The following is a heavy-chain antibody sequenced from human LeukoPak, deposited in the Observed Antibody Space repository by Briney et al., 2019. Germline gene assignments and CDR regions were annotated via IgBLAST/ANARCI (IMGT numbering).Heavy chain of an antibody. V-gene: IGHV3-30*04. J-gene: IGHJ4*02. Sequence: GGPLKLSCAASGFTFSSYAMHWVRQAPGKGLEWVAVISYDGSNKYYADSVKGRFTISRDNSKNTLYLQMNSLRAEDTAVYYCARLSIVATIWGQGTLVTVSS. D-gene: IGHD5-12*01. CDR2: ISYDGSNK. CDR3: ARLSIVATI. CDR1: GFTFSSYA.